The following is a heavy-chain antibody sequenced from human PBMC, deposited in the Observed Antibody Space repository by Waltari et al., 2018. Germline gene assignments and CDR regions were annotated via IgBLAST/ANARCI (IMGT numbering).Heavy chain of an antibody. Sequence: EVQLVESGGGLVQPGGSLRLSCAASGFTFSDYWMHWVRQVPGKGLLWVSHVNSAGTGSSYADSVKGRFTISRDNARNILYLQMNSLTVEDTAVYYCARDTPGDGIDYWGQGTVVTVSS. CDR3: ARDTPGDGIDY. D-gene: IGHD2-21*01. J-gene: IGHJ4*02. V-gene: IGHV3-74*01. CDR2: VNSAGTGS. CDR1: GFTFSDYW.